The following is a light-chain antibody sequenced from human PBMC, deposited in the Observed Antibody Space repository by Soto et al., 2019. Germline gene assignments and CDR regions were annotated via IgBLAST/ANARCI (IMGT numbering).Light chain of an antibody. V-gene: IGKV3-15*01. Sequence: MTQSPSTLSVSPGERATLSCRASQTVTSNLAWYQQKPGQAPRLLIYGASTRATGIPARFSGSGSGTKFTLTISSLQSEDFAVYYCQQYHNWPPLTFGGGTKVEIK. CDR2: GAS. CDR3: QQYHNWPPLT. CDR1: QTVTSN. J-gene: IGKJ4*01.